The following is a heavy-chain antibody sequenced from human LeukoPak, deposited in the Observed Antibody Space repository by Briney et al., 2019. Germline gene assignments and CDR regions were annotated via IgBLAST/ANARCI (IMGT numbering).Heavy chain of an antibody. CDR1: GFTFSSYA. V-gene: IGHV3-23*01. CDR3: AKDMTTVTYTSDY. D-gene: IGHD4-17*01. Sequence: AGGSLRLSCAASGFTFSSYAMSWVRQAPGKGLEWVSSISGSGGSTYYADSVKGPFTISRDNSKNTLYLQMNSLRAEETAVYYCAKDMTTVTYTSDYWGQGTLVTVSS. J-gene: IGHJ4*02. CDR2: ISGSGGST.